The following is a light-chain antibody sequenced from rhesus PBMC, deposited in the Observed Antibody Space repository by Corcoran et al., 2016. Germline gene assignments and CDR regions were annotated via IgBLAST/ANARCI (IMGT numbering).Light chain of an antibody. CDR3: CSYTISSTFV. CDR1: SSDVGDYDY. CDR2: GVS. J-gene: IGLJ1*01. V-gene: IGLV2S7*01. Sequence: QSGPTQPPSVSGSPGQSVTLSCTGTSSDVGDYDYVTWYQHHPGKAPKLMIYGVSKRPSGVSDRFSGSKSGNTASLTSSGLQAENAADYYCCSYTISSTFVFGTGTRLTVL.